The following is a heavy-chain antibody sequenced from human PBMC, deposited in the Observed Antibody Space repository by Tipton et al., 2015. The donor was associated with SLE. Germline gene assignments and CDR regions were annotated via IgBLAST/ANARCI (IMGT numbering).Heavy chain of an antibody. CDR1: GGSISSYY. CDR2: IYYSGST. Sequence: LSCTVSGGSISSYYWSWIRQPPGKGLEWIGYIYYSGSTNYNPSLKSRVTISVDTSKNQFSLKLSSVTAADTAVYYCARGYCSGGSCSYWYFDLWGRGTLVTVSS. V-gene: IGHV4-59*12. CDR3: ARGYCSGGSCSYWYFDL. J-gene: IGHJ2*01. D-gene: IGHD2-15*01.